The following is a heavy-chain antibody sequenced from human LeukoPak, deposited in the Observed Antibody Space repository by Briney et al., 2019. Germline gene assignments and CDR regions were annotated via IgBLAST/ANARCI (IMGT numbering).Heavy chain of an antibody. V-gene: IGHV4-34*01. D-gene: IGHD3-10*01. CDR3: ARANYGRRLDY. J-gene: IGHJ4*02. CDR1: GGSFSGYY. Sequence: SETLSLTCAVYGGSFSGYYWSWIRQPPGKGLEWIGEINHSGSTNYNPSLKSRVTISVDTSKNQFSLKLSSVTAAGTAVYYCARANYGRRLDYWGQGTLVTVSS. CDR2: INHSGST.